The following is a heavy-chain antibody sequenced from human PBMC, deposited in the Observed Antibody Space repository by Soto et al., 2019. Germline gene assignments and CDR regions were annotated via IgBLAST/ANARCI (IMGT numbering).Heavy chain of an antibody. V-gene: IGHV1-69*04. CDR1: GYTFTSYA. Sequence: ASVKVSCKASGYTFTSYAISWVRQAPGQGLEWMGRIIPILGIANYAQNFQGRVTFTADKSTSKAYLELGSLRSEDTAFYYCARLLYYDSSGYPFDYWGQGTLVTVSS. D-gene: IGHD3-22*01. J-gene: IGHJ4*02. CDR3: ARLLYYDSSGYPFDY. CDR2: IIPILGIA.